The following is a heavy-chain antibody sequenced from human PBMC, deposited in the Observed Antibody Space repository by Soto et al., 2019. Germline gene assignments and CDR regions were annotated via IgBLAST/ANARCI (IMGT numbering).Heavy chain of an antibody. CDR2: INPSGGST. Sequence: ASVEVSCKASGYTFASCYRRWVRQAPGQGLEWMGIINPSGGSTSYAQKFQGRVTMTRDTSTSTVYMELSSLRSEDTAVYYCAHGASYYGSPYGMDVWGQGTTVTVSS. V-gene: IGHV1-46*01. CDR1: GYTFASCY. J-gene: IGHJ6*02. CDR3: AHGASYYGSPYGMDV. D-gene: IGHD3-10*01.